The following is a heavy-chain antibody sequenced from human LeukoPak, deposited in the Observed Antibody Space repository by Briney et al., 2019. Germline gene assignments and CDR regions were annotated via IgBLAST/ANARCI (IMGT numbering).Heavy chain of an antibody. J-gene: IGHJ3*02. CDR3: ARSDGYGLVGI. D-gene: IGHD3-10*01. CDR2: INHSGSS. CDR1: GGSFSGYY. V-gene: IGHV4-34*01. Sequence: SETLSLTCAVYGGSFSGYYWSWIRQPPGKGLEWIGEINHSGSSNYNPSLKSRVTISVDTSKYQFSLKLSSVTAADTAVYYCARSDGYGLVGIWGQGTMVTVSS.